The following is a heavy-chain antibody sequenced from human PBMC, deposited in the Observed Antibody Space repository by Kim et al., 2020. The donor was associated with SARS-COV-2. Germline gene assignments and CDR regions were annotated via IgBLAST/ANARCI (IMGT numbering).Heavy chain of an antibody. CDR1: GYTFKSYP. J-gene: IGHJ4*02. D-gene: IGHD3-10*01. CDR2: VNAANDQT. V-gene: IGHV1-3*01. CDR3: VRDITPTVYDY. Sequence: ASVKVSCKASGYTFKSYPIHWLRQAPGQTLEWMGWVNAANDQTKYSQKFQGRITISRDTSANTAYMELRSLTTKDTAFSYCVRDITPTVYDYWGQGTLVT.